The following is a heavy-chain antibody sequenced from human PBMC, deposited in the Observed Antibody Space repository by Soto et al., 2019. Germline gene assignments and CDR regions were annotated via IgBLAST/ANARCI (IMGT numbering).Heavy chain of an antibody. J-gene: IGHJ4*02. V-gene: IGHV3-23*01. Sequence: GGSLRLSCAASGFTFSSYAMSWVRQAPGKGLEWVSAISGSGGSTYYADSVKGRFTISRDNSKNTLYLQMNSLRAEDTAVYYCAKDPTFGVVETKYDYWGQGTLVTVSS. D-gene: IGHD3-3*01. CDR3: AKDPTFGVVETKYDY. CDR2: ISGSGGST. CDR1: GFTFSSYA.